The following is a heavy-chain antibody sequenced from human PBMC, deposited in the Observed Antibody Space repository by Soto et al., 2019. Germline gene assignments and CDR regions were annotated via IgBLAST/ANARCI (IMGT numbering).Heavy chain of an antibody. D-gene: IGHD3-3*01. V-gene: IGHV4-39*01. CDR2: IYYSGRT. J-gene: IGHJ3*02. CDR3: ARHRGGYYDFWSGYLSAFDI. Sequence: QLQLQESGPGLVKPSETLSLTCTVSGGSISSSSYYWGWIRQPPGKGLEWIGSIYYSGRTYYNPSLKSRVTISVDTSKNQFSLKLSSVTAADTAVYYCARHRGGYYDFWSGYLSAFDIWGQGTMVTVSS. CDR1: GGSISSSSYY.